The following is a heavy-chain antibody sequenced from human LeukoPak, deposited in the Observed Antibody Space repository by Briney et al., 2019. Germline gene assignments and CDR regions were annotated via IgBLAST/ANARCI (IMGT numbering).Heavy chain of an antibody. D-gene: IGHD6-25*01. V-gene: IGHV3-21*06. CDR1: GFTFSNYS. CDR2: ISSSSSYI. Sequence: PGGSLRLSCVASGFTFSNYSINWVRQAPGKGLEWISFISSSSSYIYYADSVKGRFTISRDNAKNLLCLQMNSLRAEDTAVYYCAPGIAAHWGQGTLVTVSS. CDR3: APGIAAH. J-gene: IGHJ4*02.